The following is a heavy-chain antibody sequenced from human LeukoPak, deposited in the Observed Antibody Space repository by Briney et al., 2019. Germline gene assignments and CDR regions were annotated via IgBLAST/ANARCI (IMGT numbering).Heavy chain of an antibody. V-gene: IGHV4-61*02. J-gene: IGHJ3*02. CDR1: GDSISSGDYY. Sequence: SETLSLTCTVSGDSISSGDYYWSWIRQPAGKGLEWIGRISSSGSTNYNPSLKSRVTISVDTSNSQFSLKLTSVTAADTALYYCARGGYIGANRNAFDIWGQGTMVTVSS. CDR2: ISSSGST. CDR3: ARGGYIGANRNAFDI. D-gene: IGHD5-24*01.